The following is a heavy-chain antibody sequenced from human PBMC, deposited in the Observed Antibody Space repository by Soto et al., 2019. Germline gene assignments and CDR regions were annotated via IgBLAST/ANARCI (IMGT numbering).Heavy chain of an antibody. CDR3: ARVSYYYGSGSSSDY. V-gene: IGHV4-30-4*01. CDR2: IFYSGST. Sequence: QVQLQESGPGLVKPSQTLSLTCTVSGGSISSGDYYWNWIHQPPGKGLEWIGYIFYSGSTYYNPSLKSRITISVDTSKNQFSLKLSSVTAADTAVYYCARVSYYYGSGSSSDYWGQGTLVTVSS. J-gene: IGHJ4*02. CDR1: GGSISSGDYY. D-gene: IGHD3-10*01.